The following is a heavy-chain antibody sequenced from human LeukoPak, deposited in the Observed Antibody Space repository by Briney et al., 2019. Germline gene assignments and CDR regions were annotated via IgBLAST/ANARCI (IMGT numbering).Heavy chain of an antibody. CDR2: IYPGDSDT. CDR1: GYTFTNYW. CDR3: ARAPYSYGPFDY. D-gene: IGHD5-18*01. V-gene: IGHV5-51*01. J-gene: IGHJ4*02. Sequence: GESLKISCKGSGYTFTNYWIGWVRQMPGKGLEWMGIIYPGDSDTRHSPSFQGQVTISADKSISTAYPQWSSLRALDTAMYYCARAPYSYGPFDYWGQGTLVTVSS.